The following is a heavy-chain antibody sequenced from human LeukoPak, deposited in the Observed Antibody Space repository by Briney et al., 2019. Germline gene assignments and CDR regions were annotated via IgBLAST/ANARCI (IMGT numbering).Heavy chain of an antibody. CDR3: ARHGDSRCSSTSCFDFDY. Sequence: PSETLSLTCTVSGGSIGSGSYYWSWIRQPAGKGLEWIGRIYTSGSTYYNPSLKSRVTISVDTSKNQFSLKLSSVTAADTAVYYCARHGDSRCSSTSCFDFDYWGQGILVTVSA. J-gene: IGHJ4*02. CDR2: IYTSGST. D-gene: IGHD2-2*01. CDR1: GGSIGSGSYY. V-gene: IGHV4-61*02.